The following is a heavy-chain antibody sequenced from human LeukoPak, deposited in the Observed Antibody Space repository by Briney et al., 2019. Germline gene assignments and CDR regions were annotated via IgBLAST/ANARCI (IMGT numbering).Heavy chain of an antibody. CDR2: INHSGST. V-gene: IGHV4-34*01. CDR3: ARGSGLLWFGELFIQSPFDY. J-gene: IGHJ4*02. CDR1: GGSFSGYY. Sequence: SETLSLTCAVYGGSFSGYYWSWIRQPPGKGLEWIGEINHSGSTNYNPSLKSRVTISVDTSKNQFSLKLSSVTAADTAVYYCARGSGLLWFGELFIQSPFDYWGQGTLVTVSS. D-gene: IGHD3-10*01.